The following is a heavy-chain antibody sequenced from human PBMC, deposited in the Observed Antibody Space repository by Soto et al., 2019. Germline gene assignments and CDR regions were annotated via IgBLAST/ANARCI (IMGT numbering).Heavy chain of an antibody. CDR2: IYYSGST. D-gene: IGHD6-13*01. J-gene: IGHJ4*02. V-gene: IGHV4-61*01. CDR3: ARDRPGAGYSSSWYFDY. Sequence: SETLSLTCTVSGGSVSSGSYYWSWIRQPPGKGLEWIGYIYYSGSTNYNPSLKSRVTISVDTSKNQFSLKLSSVTAADTAVYYCARDRPGAGYSSSWYFDYWGQGTLVTVSS. CDR1: GGSVSSGSYY.